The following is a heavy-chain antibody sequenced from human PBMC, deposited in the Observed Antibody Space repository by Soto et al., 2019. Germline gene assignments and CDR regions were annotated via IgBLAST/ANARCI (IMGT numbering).Heavy chain of an antibody. Sequence: EVQLLESGGGLVQPGGSLRLSCAASGFTFSNYAMNWVRQATVKGLEWVSVISGSGDSTYHADSVKGRFTISRDNSKNTLYLHLNSLRAEDTAVYYCARRGSGSYYDYWGQGTLVTVSS. V-gene: IGHV3-23*01. D-gene: IGHD1-26*01. CDR2: ISGSGDST. CDR1: GFTFSNYA. CDR3: ARRGSGSYYDY. J-gene: IGHJ4*02.